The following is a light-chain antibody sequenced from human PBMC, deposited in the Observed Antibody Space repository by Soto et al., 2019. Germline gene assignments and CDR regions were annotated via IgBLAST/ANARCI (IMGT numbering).Light chain of an antibody. CDR2: DVS. CDR1: SSDVGGYNS. J-gene: IGLJ2*01. Sequence: QSALTQPASVSGSPGQSITTSCTGTSSDVGGYNSVSWYQQYPGKAPKVMIYDVSNRPSGVSNRFSGSKSGNTASLTISGLQAEDEADYYCSSYTSSSTLLVVFGGGTKLTVL. V-gene: IGLV2-14*01. CDR3: SSYTSSSTLLVV.